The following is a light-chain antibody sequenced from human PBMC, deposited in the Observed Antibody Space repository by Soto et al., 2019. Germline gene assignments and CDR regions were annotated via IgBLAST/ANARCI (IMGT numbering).Light chain of an antibody. CDR3: SSYRRGSMVV. V-gene: IGLV2-18*02. Sequence: QSALTQPPSVSGSPGLSVTISCTGSSSDVGGYNRVSWYQQSPGTAPKLMISEVTHRASGAPDRFSGSKSGNTASLTISGLQADDEADYYCSSYRRGSMVVFGGGTKVTVL. CDR2: EVT. CDR1: SSDVGGYNR. J-gene: IGLJ3*02.